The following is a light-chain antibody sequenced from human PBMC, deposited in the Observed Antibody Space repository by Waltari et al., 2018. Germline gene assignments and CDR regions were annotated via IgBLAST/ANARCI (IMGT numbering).Light chain of an antibody. V-gene: IGLV2-23*01. CDR1: SSDIGGYNL. Sequence: QSALTQPASVSGSPGQSITISCTGTSSDIGGYNLVSWYQHHPGKAPKIIIYEGNKRPSGVSYRFSGSKSGNTASLTIPGLHTEDEADYYCCSYAGIGTLTFGGGTRVTVL. CDR3: CSYAGIGTLT. J-gene: IGLJ3*02. CDR2: EGN.